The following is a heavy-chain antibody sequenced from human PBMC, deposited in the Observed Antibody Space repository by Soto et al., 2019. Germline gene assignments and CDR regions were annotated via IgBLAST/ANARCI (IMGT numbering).Heavy chain of an antibody. CDR3: ARGRYGDY. V-gene: IGHV1-18*01. CDR1: GYTFTSYG. Sequence: QAHLVQSGAEVKKPGASVKVSCKASGYTFTSYGITWVRQAPGQGLEWMGWISAHNCNTDYAQKLQGRVIVTRDTSTSTAYLELRSLISDDTAVYYCARGRYGDYWGQGALVTGSS. D-gene: IGHD1-1*01. CDR2: ISAHNCNT. J-gene: IGHJ4*02.